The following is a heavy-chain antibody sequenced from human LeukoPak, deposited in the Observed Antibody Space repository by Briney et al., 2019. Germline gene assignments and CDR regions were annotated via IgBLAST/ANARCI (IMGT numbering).Heavy chain of an antibody. CDR3: ARGDTIISLDY. J-gene: IGHJ4*02. CDR1: GGSVSSYY. D-gene: IGHD3-9*01. CDR2: MYYSGDT. V-gene: IGHV4-59*02. Sequence: PSETLSLTCTVSGGSVSSYYWTWIRQPPGKGLEWIGYMYYSGDTNSNPSLRSRVTISLDTSKNQFSLRLSSVTAADTAVYYCARGDTIISLDYWGQGTLVTVSS.